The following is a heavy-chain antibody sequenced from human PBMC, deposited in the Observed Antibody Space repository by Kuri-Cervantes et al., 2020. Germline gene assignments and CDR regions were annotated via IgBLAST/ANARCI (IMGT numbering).Heavy chain of an antibody. Sequence: ASVKVSCKASGYTFVTYGFTWVRQAPGQGLEWMGWIYTYNGNTNYAQNFQGRVTMTTDTSTSTAYMELRSLRSDDTAVYYCARVQVEMATIAYYFDYWGQGTLVTVSS. CDR2: IYTYNGNT. CDR1: GYTFVTYG. V-gene: IGHV1-18*01. D-gene: IGHD5-24*01. J-gene: IGHJ4*02. CDR3: ARVQVEMATIAYYFDY.